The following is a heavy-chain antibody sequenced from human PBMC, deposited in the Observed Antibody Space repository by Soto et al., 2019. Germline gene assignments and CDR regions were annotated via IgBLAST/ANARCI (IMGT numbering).Heavy chain of an antibody. J-gene: IGHJ4*02. CDR2: IYYSGST. CDR1: GGSISSYY. V-gene: IGHV4-59*08. CDR3: ARGYGDYVLDY. Sequence: PSETLSLTCTVSGGSISSYYWSWIQQPPGKGLEWIGYIYYSGSTNYNPALKSRITISVDTSKNQFALKLSSVTAADAAVYYCARGYGDYVLDYWGQGTLVTVSS. D-gene: IGHD4-17*01.